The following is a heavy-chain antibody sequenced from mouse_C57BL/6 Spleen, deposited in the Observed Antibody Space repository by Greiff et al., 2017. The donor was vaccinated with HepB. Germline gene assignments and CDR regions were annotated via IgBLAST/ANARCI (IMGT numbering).Heavy chain of an antibody. V-gene: IGHV1-63*01. D-gene: IGHD2-3*01. Sequence: VQLQESGAELVRPGTSVKMSCKASGYTFTNYWIGWAKQRPGHGLEWIGDIYPGGGYTNYNEKFKGKATLTADKSSSTAYMQFSSLTSEDSAIYYCARGDDGYLFADWGQVTLVTVSA. J-gene: IGHJ3*01. CDR2: IYPGGGYT. CDR1: GYTFTNYW. CDR3: ARGDDGYLFAD.